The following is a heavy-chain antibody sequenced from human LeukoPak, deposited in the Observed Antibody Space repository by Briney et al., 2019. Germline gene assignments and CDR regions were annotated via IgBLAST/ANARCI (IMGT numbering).Heavy chain of an antibody. V-gene: IGHV3-21*01. CDR2: ISNIGTSI. J-gene: IGHJ4*02. CDR3: ARDPDAFPIAVAGIDY. CDR1: GFTFSRYS. Sequence: GGSLRLSCAVSGFTFSRYSMNWVRQAPGKGLEWVSSISNIGTSIYYADSVKGRFTISRDNAKNSLYLQMDSLRAEDTAVYYCARDPDAFPIAVAGIDYWGQGTLVTVSS. D-gene: IGHD6-19*01.